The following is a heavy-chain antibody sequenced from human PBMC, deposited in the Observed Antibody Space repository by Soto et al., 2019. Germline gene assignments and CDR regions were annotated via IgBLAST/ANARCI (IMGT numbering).Heavy chain of an antibody. J-gene: IGHJ4*02. CDR2: ISGYNGNT. CDR1: GYTFTNYG. V-gene: IGHV1-18*01. D-gene: IGHD4-17*01. Sequence: QGHLVQSGAEVKKPGASVTVSCKASGYTFTNYGISWVRQAPGQGHEWMGWISGYNGNTKYAPKFQGRVTLTSDTSTSTSYIQLRSLRSADTAVYYSARDMGVNDNGDYVDYWGQGTLVTVSS. CDR3: ARDMGVNDNGDYVDY.